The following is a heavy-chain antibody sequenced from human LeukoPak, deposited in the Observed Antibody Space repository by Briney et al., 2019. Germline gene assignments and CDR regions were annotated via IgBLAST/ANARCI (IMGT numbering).Heavy chain of an antibody. V-gene: IGHV3-23*01. CDR1: GFTFSSYA. Sequence: GGSLRLSCAASGFTFSSYAVTWVRQAPGKGLEWVSAISGSGGSIYYADSVKGRFTISRDNSKNTLYLQMNSLRAEDTAVYYCAKDRNGIASALDYWGQGTLVTVSS. CDR2: ISGSGGSI. J-gene: IGHJ4*02. D-gene: IGHD6-13*01. CDR3: AKDRNGIASALDY.